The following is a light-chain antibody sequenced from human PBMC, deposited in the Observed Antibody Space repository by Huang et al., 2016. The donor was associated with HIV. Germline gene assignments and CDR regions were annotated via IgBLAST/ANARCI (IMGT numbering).Light chain of an antibody. V-gene: IGKV3-20*01. CDR3: HQYGSPPFT. Sequence: EIVLTQSPGTLSLSPGERATLSCRASQSISSSALAWYLQKPGQAPTLLIPGASTMATDSPDRFSGSGSGTDFTLTISRLEPEDFAVYYCHQYGSPPFTFGPGTKVDIK. J-gene: IGKJ3*01. CDR2: GAS. CDR1: QSISSSA.